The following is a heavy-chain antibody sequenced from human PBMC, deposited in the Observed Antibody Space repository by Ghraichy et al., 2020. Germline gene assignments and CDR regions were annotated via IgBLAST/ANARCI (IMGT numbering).Heavy chain of an antibody. D-gene: IGHD6-19*01. CDR3: SKDPRRVVAGMAGENYFDP. CDR2: IRYDGNNV. Sequence: GGSLRLSCAASGFTFSSYGMHWFRQAPGQGLEWVAFIRYDGNNVHYADSVKGRFTISRDNSKNTLYLLMNSLRVEDTAVYYCSKDPRRVVAGMAGENYFDPWGQGTLVTVSS. J-gene: IGHJ5*02. CDR1: GFTFSSYG. V-gene: IGHV3-30*02.